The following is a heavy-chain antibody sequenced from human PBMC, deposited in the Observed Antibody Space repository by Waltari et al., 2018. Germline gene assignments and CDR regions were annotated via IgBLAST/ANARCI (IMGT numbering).Heavy chain of an antibody. D-gene: IGHD6-13*01. CDR3: ARRAAITAAGPTYYMDV. CDR1: GYSISSGYY. CDR2: IYHSGRT. V-gene: IGHV4-38-2*01. Sequence: QVQLQESGPGLVKPSETLSLTCAVSGYSISSGYYWGWIRQPPGKGLEWIGNIYHSGRTHYTPSLKMRVTISVDTSKNQFSLKLSSVTAADTAVYYCARRAAITAAGPTYYMDVWGKGTTVTVSS. J-gene: IGHJ6*03.